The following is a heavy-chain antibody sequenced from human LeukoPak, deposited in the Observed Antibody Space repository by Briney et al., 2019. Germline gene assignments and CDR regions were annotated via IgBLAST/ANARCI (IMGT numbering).Heavy chain of an antibody. D-gene: IGHD6-13*01. Sequence: GGSLRLSCAASGFTFSSYSVNWVRQAPGKGLEWVSSISSSSSYIYYADSVKGRFTISRDNAKNSLYLQMNSLRAEDTAVYYCARKEGIAADFDYWGQGTLVTVSS. CDR1: GFTFSSYS. J-gene: IGHJ4*02. CDR2: ISSSSSYI. CDR3: ARKEGIAADFDY. V-gene: IGHV3-21*01.